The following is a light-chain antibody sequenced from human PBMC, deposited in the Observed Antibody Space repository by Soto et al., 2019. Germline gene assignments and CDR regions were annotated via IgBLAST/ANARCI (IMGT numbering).Light chain of an antibody. Sequence: IVLTHAPGTLSFSPGEIATLSFGASQSVSYYLAWYQQKPGQAPRLLIYDASSRATGVPDRFSGSGSGTDFTLTINRLEPEDFALYYCQQYGSSPPTFGQGTKVDIK. CDR3: QQYGSSPPT. CDR1: QSVSYY. V-gene: IGKV3-20*01. J-gene: IGKJ1*01. CDR2: DAS.